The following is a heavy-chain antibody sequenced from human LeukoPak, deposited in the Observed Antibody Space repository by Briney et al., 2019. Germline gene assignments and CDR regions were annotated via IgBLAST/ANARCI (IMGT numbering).Heavy chain of an antibody. CDR1: GDSISSGDSY. V-gene: IGHV4-30-4*08. CDR3: ARAPCSTTRCSLLDYYMDV. CDR2: IYDSGTT. D-gene: IGHD2-2*01. Sequence: PSETLSLTCIVSGDSISSGDSYWSWIRQAPRKGLEWIGYIYDSGTTSYNPSLKSRLTISVDTSKNQFSLNLTSVTAADTAVYHCARAPCSTTRCSLLDYYMDVWGKGTTVTVSS. J-gene: IGHJ6*03.